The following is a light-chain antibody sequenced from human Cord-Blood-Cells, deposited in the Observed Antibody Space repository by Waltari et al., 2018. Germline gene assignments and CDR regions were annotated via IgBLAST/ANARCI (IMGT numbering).Light chain of an antibody. V-gene: IGKV1-39*01. CDR2: AAS. CDR1: QNISSY. Sequence: IQMTQSSSSLSAAVGDGVTMTDRASQNISSYLNWYQQKPGKAPKLLIYAASSLQSGGPSRFSGSGSGTDFTLTISSLQPEDFATYYCQQSYSTLPITFGPGTTVDIK. CDR3: QQSYSTLPIT. J-gene: IGKJ3*01.